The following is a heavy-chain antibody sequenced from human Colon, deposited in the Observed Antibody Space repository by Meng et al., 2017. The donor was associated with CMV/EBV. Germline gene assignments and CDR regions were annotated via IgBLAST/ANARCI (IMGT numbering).Heavy chain of an antibody. CDR1: GGSISSSSYY. CDR3: ARGGGFLHGSMVRFDS. V-gene: IGHV4-39*01. J-gene: IGHJ4*02. CDR2: IYYSGST. Sequence: SETLSLTCTVSGGSISSSSYYWGWIRQPPGKGLEWIGSIYYSGSTYYNPSLKSRVTISVDTSKNQFSLKLSSVTAADTAVYYCARGGGFLHGSMVRFDSWGQGTLVTVSS. D-gene: IGHD2-8*01.